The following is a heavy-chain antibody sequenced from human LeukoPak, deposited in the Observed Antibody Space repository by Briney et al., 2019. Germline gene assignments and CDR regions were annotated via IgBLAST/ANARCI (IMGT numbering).Heavy chain of an antibody. J-gene: IGHJ4*02. D-gene: IGHD5-18*01. CDR1: GYTFTGYY. Sequence: ASVKVSCKASGYTFTGYYMHWVRQAPGQGLEWMGWINPNSGGTNYAQKFQGWVTMTRDTSISTAYMELSRLRSDDKAVYYCARAGYRGPFFDYWGQGTLVTVSS. V-gene: IGHV1-2*04. CDR2: INPNSGGT. CDR3: ARAGYRGPFFDY.